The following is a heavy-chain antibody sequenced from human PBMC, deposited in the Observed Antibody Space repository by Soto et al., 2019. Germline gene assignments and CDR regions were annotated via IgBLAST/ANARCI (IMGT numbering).Heavy chain of an antibody. V-gene: IGHV4-39*01. CDR1: GDSVSNSGYY. J-gene: IGHJ5*02. CDR2: VSSSGSK. CDR3: ARGITWQGLDWFDP. Sequence: QLLLQESGPGLVKPSETLSLTCTVSGDSVSNSGYYWGWIRQSPGKRLEWFGSVSSSGSKYYNPSLRSRVTFSVDTSKTLITLKLRSVTAADTAVYYCARGITWQGLDWFDPWGQGTLVTVSS.